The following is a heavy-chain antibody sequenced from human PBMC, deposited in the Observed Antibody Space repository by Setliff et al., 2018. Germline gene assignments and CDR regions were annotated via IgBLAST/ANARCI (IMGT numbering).Heavy chain of an antibody. CDR1: GGSFSDYW. CDR3: ARGTKTMVINYWYFDV. J-gene: IGHJ2*01. D-gene: IGHD4-17*01. CDR2: IHHSGST. Sequence: PSETLSLTCAVYGGSFSDYWWSWIRQLPGKGLEWIAEIHHSGSTNFHPSLKSRVAISVDPSKNQFYLNLRSVTAADTAVYFCARGTKTMVINYWYFDVWVLRLSWSPSPQ. V-gene: IGHV4-34*01.